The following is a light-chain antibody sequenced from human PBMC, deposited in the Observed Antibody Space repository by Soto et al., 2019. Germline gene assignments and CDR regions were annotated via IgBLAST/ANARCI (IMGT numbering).Light chain of an antibody. CDR2: KVS. Sequence: DVVVTQSPLSLPVTLGQAASISCRSSQSLVYSDGNTYLSWFQQRPGQSPRRLIYKVSNRDSGVPDRCSGSGSGTDFTLKISRVEAEDVGVYYCMQGTHWPPITFGQGTRLEIK. CDR1: QSLVYSDGNTY. J-gene: IGKJ5*01. V-gene: IGKV2-30*01. CDR3: MQGTHWPPIT.